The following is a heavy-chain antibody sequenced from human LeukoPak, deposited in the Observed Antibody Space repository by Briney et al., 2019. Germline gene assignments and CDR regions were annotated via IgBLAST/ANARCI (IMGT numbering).Heavy chain of an antibody. CDR1: GGSFSGYY. CDR2: INHSGST. CDR3: ARPYYYYGMDV. J-gene: IGHJ6*02. V-gene: IGHV4-34*01. Sequence: PSETLSLTCAVYGGSFSGYYWSWIRQPPGKGLEWIGEINHSGSTNHNPSLKSRVTISVDTSKNQFSLKLSSVTAADTAVYYCARPYYYYGMDVWGQGTTVTVSS.